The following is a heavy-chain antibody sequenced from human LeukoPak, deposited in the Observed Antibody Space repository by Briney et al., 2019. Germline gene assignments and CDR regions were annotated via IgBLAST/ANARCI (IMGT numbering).Heavy chain of an antibody. Sequence: ASVKVSCMASGYTFSSYYIHWVRQAPEHGPEWMGVINPSGGTTTYAQRFQGRVTMTRDTSTSTVYMELSSLRSDDTAVYYCARVVGPDYYYYMDVWGKGTTVTVSS. CDR3: ARVVGPDYYYYMDV. V-gene: IGHV1-46*01. J-gene: IGHJ6*03. CDR1: GYTFSSYY. CDR2: INPSGGTT.